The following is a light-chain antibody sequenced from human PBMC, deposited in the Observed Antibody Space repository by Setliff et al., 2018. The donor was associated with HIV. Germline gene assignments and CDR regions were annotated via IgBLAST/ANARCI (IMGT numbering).Light chain of an antibody. CDR1: SSDVGGYKF. CDR3: GSYTSTTSYV. CDR2: EVS. V-gene: IGLV2-14*01. Sequence: QSALAQSASVSGSPGQSITISCTGTSSDVGGYKFVSWYQQHPGKAPKLMIYEVSNRPSGVSDRFSGSKSGSTATLTISGLQAEDEADYYCGSYTSTTSYVFGSGTKVTVL. J-gene: IGLJ1*01.